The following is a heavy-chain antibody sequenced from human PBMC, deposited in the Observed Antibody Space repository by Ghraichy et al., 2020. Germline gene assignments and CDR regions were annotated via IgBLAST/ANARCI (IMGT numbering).Heavy chain of an antibody. Sequence: SGPTLVKPTQTLTLTCTFSGFSLSTSGMRVSWIRQPPGKALEWLARIDWDDDKFYSTSLKTRLTISKDTSKNQVVLTMTNMDPVDTATYYCARTTYYYDSSGYYYFDYWGQGTLVTVSS. J-gene: IGHJ4*02. CDR3: ARTTYYYDSSGYYYFDY. CDR2: IDWDDDK. CDR1: GFSLSTSGMR. D-gene: IGHD3-22*01. V-gene: IGHV2-70*04.